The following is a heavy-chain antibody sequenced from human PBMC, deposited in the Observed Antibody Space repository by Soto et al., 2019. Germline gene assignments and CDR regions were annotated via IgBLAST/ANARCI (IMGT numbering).Heavy chain of an antibody. D-gene: IGHD2-2*01. J-gene: IGHJ5*02. V-gene: IGHV1-69*01. CDR2: IIPIFGTA. CDR1: GGTFSSYA. Sequence: QVQLVQSGAEVKKPGSSVKVSCKASGGTFSSYAISWVRQAPGQGLEWMGGIIPIFGTANYAQKFQGRVTIPADESTSTAYMELSSLRSEDTAVYYCASSPGLHSPAAKVGPWFDPWGQVTLVTVSS. CDR3: ASSPGLHSPAAKVGPWFDP.